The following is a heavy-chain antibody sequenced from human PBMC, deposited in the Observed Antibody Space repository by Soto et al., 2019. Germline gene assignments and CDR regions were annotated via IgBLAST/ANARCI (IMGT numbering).Heavy chain of an antibody. D-gene: IGHD3-3*01. Sequence: GESLKISCKGSGYSFTSYWIGWVRQMLGKGLEWMGIIYPGDSNTRYSPSLQGQVTISVDKSISTAYLQWSSLKATDTAMYYCARHAYDFWSGHPNPRYYYGMDVSGQGTTVTVSS. CDR2: IYPGDSNT. J-gene: IGHJ6*02. CDR1: GYSFTSYW. V-gene: IGHV5-51*01. CDR3: ARHAYDFWSGHPNPRYYYGMDV.